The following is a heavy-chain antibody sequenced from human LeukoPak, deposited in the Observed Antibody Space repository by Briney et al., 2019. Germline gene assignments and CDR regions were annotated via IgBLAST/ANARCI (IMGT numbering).Heavy chain of an antibody. J-gene: IGHJ4*02. Sequence: ASVKVSCKASGYTFTSYGISWVRQAPGQGLEWMGWISAYNGNTNYAQKLQGRVTMTTDTSTSTAYMELRSLRSDDTAVYYCARDGNYGSGSYSSGHWGQGTLVTVSS. CDR2: ISAYNGNT. CDR1: GYTFTSYG. D-gene: IGHD3-10*01. V-gene: IGHV1-18*01. CDR3: ARDGNYGSGSYSSGH.